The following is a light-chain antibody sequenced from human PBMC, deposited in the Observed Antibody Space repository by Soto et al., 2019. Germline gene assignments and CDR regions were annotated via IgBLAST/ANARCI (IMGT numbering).Light chain of an antibody. CDR3: QQYYSYPFT. V-gene: IGKV1-8*01. CDR1: QGISSY. J-gene: IGKJ3*01. CDR2: AAS. Sequence: AIRMTQSPSSFSSSTGDRVTITCRASQGISSYLVWYQQKPGKAPTRLIYAASTLQSGVPSRFSGSGSGTDFNLTISCLKSEDFATYDCQQYYSYPFTFGPGTKVDIK.